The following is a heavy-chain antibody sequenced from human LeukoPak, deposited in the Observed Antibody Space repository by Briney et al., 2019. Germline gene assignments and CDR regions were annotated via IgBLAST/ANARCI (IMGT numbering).Heavy chain of an antibody. CDR3: ARKAMVRGAKRWFDP. J-gene: IGHJ5*02. CDR1: GYTFTSYG. CDR2: ISTYNDNT. D-gene: IGHD3-10*01. Sequence: GASVKVSCKASGYTFTSYGIIWVRQAPGQGLEWMGWISTYNDNTNSAQKLQGRVTMTRNTSISTAYMELSSLRSEDTAVYYCARKAMVRGAKRWFDPWGQGTLVTVSS. V-gene: IGHV1-18*01.